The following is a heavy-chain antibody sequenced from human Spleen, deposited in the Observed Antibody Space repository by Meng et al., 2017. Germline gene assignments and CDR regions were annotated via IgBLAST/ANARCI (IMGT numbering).Heavy chain of an antibody. D-gene: IGHD5/OR15-5a*01. Sequence: QVQLPGSGPGLVKPSETLSLTCSVSGGSISLSYWSWIRQPAGEGLEWIGRIYSSGSTNYNPSLKSRLTMSVDTSKNQFSMSLSSVTAADTAVYYCARSVNWFDPWGQGTLVTVSS. J-gene: IGHJ5*02. V-gene: IGHV4-4*07. CDR3: ARSVNWFDP. CDR2: IYSSGST. CDR1: GGSISLSY.